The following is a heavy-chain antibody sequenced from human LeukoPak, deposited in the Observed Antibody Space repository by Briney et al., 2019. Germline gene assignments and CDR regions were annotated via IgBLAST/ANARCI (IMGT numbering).Heavy chain of an antibody. Sequence: GGSLRLSCAASGLPFSSYSMNWVRQVPGKGLEWVSSISGSSSYIYYADSVKGRFTISRDNAKKSLWLQMNSLRAEDTAVYYCAIGYCSSDNCPDYWGQGTLVTVSS. J-gene: IGHJ4*02. CDR1: GLPFSSYS. V-gene: IGHV3-21*01. CDR2: ISGSSSYI. D-gene: IGHD2-15*01. CDR3: AIGYCSSDNCPDY.